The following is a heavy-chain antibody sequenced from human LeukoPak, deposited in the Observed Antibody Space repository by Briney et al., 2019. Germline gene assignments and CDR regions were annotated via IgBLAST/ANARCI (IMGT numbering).Heavy chain of an antibody. CDR3: AKLAYYYDSSGYYVFDY. J-gene: IGHJ4*02. V-gene: IGHV3-23*01. CDR2: ISGSGGST. Sequence: GGSLRLSCAASGFTFSSYAMSWVRQAPGKGLEWVSAISGSGGSTYYADSVKGRFTISRDNSKNTLYLQMNSLRAEDTAVYYCAKLAYYYDSSGYYVFDYWGQGTLVTVSS. D-gene: IGHD3-22*01. CDR1: GFTFSSYA.